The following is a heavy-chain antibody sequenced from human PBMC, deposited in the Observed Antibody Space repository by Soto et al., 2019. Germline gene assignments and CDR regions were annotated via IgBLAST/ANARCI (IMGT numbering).Heavy chain of an antibody. CDR3: ARATYSSGWYLAY. Sequence: GGSLRLSCAASGFTFSDYEMHWVRQAPGKGLEWVSYITFSGDTTYYADSVKGRFTISRDNAENSLFLQMNSLRAEDTAVYYCARATYSSGWYLAYWGQGTLVTVSS. V-gene: IGHV3-48*03. CDR1: GFTFSDYE. J-gene: IGHJ4*02. D-gene: IGHD6-19*01. CDR2: ITFSGDTT.